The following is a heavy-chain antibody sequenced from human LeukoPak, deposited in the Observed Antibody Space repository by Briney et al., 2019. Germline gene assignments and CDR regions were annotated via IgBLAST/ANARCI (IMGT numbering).Heavy chain of an antibody. CDR2: ITSNGGST. J-gene: IGHJ1*01. CDR3: AYSTGYYH. D-gene: IGHD3-22*01. V-gene: IGHV3-64D*06. Sequence: GGSLRLSCSASGFTFSRYAMHWVRQAPGKGLEYVSAITSNGGSTYYAESVKGRFTISRDNSKNTLYLHMSTLRPEDTAVYYCAYSTGYYHWGQGTLVTVSS. CDR1: GFTFSRYA.